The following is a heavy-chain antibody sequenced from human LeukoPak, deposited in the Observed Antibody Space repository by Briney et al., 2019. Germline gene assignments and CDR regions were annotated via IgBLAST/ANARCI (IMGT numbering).Heavy chain of an antibody. Sequence: GGSLRLSCAASGFTFSSYSMNWVRQAPGKGLEWVSSISSSSSYIYYADSVKGLFTISRDNAENSLYLQMNSLRAEDTAVYYCAREPMVRGVKGGFDYWGQGTLVTVSS. CDR2: ISSSSSYI. D-gene: IGHD3-10*01. J-gene: IGHJ4*02. V-gene: IGHV3-21*01. CDR1: GFTFSSYS. CDR3: AREPMVRGVKGGFDY.